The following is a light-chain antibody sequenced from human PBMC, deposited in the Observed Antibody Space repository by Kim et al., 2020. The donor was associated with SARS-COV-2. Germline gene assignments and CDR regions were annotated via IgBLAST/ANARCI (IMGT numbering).Light chain of an antibody. CDR3: QQYGKSPPLI. CDR1: QSVNY. J-gene: IGKJ4*01. V-gene: IGKV3-20*01. Sequence: LSPGESAILSCRASQSVNYLAWYQQKPGQAPRLLIYGASARATGIPDRFSGGGSGTDFTLTITRLEPEDFAVYYCQQYGKSPPLIFGGGTKVDIK. CDR2: GAS.